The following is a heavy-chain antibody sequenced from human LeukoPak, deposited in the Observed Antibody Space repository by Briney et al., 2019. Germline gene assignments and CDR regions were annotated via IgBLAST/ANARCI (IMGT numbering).Heavy chain of an antibody. CDR3: ASGFARFDY. D-gene: IGHD3-10*01. J-gene: IGHJ4*02. Sequence: PSETLSLTCTVSGGSISTGSYCWSWIRQPAGKVLEWIGHIYTSGNTNYNPSLKSRVTISVDTSKNQFSLKLSSVTAADTAVYYCASGFARFDYWGQGTLVTVSS. CDR1: GGSISTGSYC. CDR2: IYTSGNT. V-gene: IGHV4-61*09.